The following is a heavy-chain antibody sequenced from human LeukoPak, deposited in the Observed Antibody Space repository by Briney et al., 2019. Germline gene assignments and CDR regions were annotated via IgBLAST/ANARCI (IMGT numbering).Heavy chain of an antibody. CDR3: ARTPGIAAAPDY. J-gene: IGHJ4*02. Sequence: MPSETPSLTCTVSGGSISSYYWSWIRQPPGKGLEWIGYIYYSGSTNYNPSLKSRVTISVDTSKNQFSLKLSSVTAADTAVYYCARTPGIAAAPDYWGQGTLVTVSS. D-gene: IGHD6-13*01. CDR1: GGSISSYY. V-gene: IGHV4-59*01. CDR2: IYYSGST.